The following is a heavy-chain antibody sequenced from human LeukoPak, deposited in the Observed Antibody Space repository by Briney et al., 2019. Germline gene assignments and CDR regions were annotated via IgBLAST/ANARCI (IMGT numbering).Heavy chain of an antibody. CDR3: ARSRLLSPFDY. V-gene: IGHV4-30-2*02. CDR1: GGSISSGGYY. J-gene: IGHJ4*02. Sequence: SETLSLTCTVSGGSISSGGYYWSWIRQPPGKGLEWIGYIYHSGSTYYNPSLKSRVTISVDRSENQFSLKLSSVTAADTAVYYCARSRLLSPFDYWGQGTLVTVSS. CDR2: IYHSGST. D-gene: IGHD3-3*01.